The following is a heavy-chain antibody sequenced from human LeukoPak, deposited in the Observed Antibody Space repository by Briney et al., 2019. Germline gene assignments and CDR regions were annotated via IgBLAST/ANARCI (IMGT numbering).Heavy chain of an antibody. J-gene: IGHJ3*02. CDR3: AKHLGYGAFDI. CDR1: GFTFSTYA. D-gene: IGHD5-12*01. V-gene: IGHV3-23*01. CDR2: ISGSGG. Sequence: GGSLRLSCAASGFTFSTYAMSWVRQAPGKGLEWVSSISGSGGYYADSVRGRFTISRDNSKNTLYLQMNNLRAEDTAVYYCAKHLGYGAFDIWGQGIMVTVSS.